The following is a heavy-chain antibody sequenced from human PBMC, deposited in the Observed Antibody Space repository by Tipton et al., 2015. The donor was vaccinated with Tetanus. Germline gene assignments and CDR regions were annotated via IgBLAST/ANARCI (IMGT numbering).Heavy chain of an antibody. CDR2: INPSGGRT. D-gene: IGHD3-3*01. CDR1: GYTFTSYF. J-gene: IGHJ3*02. Sequence: QVQLVQSGAEVKKPGASVNVSCKASGYTFTSYFMQWVRQAPGQGLEWMGIINPSGGRTNYVQKFQGRLTMTRDKSTSTVYMELSSLRSEDTAVHYCASWSQVESFDIWGQGTMVTVSS. CDR3: ASWSQVESFDI. V-gene: IGHV1-46*01.